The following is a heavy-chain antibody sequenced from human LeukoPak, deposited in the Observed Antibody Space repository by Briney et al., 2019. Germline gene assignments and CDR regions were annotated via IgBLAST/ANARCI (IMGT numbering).Heavy chain of an antibody. CDR3: ARDSSSFYNWFDP. CDR2: ISSSSSYI. Sequence: GGALRLSCAASGFTFSSYSMNWVRQAPGKGLEWVSSISSSSSYIYYADSVKGRFTISRDNAKKSLYLQMNSLRAEDTAVYYCARDSSSFYNWFDPWGQGTLVTVSS. D-gene: IGHD6-13*01. CDR1: GFTFSSYS. J-gene: IGHJ5*02. V-gene: IGHV3-21*01.